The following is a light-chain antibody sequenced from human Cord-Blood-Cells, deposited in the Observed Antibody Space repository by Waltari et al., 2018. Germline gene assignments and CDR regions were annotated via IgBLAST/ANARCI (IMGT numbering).Light chain of an antibody. CDR1: QSVSSY. Sequence: EIVLTQSPATLFLSPGERATLPCRASQSVSSYLAWYQQKPGQAPRLLIYDASNRATGIPARFSGSGSGTDFTLTISSLEPEDFAVYYCQQRSNWPPFTFGPGTKVDIK. CDR3: QQRSNWPPFT. V-gene: IGKV3-11*01. CDR2: DAS. J-gene: IGKJ3*01.